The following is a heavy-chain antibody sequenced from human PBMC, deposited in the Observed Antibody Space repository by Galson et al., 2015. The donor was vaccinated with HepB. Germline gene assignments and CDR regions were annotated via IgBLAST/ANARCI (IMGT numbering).Heavy chain of an antibody. V-gene: IGHV1-18*01. D-gene: IGHD6-13*01. Sequence: SVKVSCKASGYTFTSYGISWVRQAPGQGLEWMGWISAYNGNTNYAQKLQGRVTMTTDTSTSTAYMELRSLRSDDTAVYYCARAIAFSDSSWYHYWGQGTLVTVSS. J-gene: IGHJ4*02. CDR3: ARAIAFSDSSWYHY. CDR1: GYTFTSYG. CDR2: ISAYNGNT.